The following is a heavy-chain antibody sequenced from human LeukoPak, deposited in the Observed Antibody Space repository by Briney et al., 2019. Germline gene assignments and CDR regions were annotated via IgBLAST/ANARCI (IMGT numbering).Heavy chain of an antibody. CDR1: GFTFSSYA. CDR2: ITADGSGA. V-gene: IGHV3-74*03. J-gene: IGHJ4*02. CDR3: ARFAVVTAGDF. D-gene: IGHD2-21*02. Sequence: GGSLRLSCAASGFTFSSYAMSWVRQAPGKGVEWVSRITADGSGAQYADSVRGRFIISRDNAKNTLYLQMNSLKAEDMAVYYCARFAVVTAGDFWGQGALVAVSS.